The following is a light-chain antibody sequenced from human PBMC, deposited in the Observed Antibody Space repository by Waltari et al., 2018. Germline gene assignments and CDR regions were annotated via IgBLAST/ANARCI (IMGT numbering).Light chain of an antibody. CDR2: DAS. CDR1: EGISSS. CDR3: QQFTAYPLT. Sequence: DIQLTQSPSFLSASIGDRVTITCRASEGISSSLAWYQVRQGKATQTLIYDASTLQSWVPSRFCGSGAGTEFSLTIIGLQPEDYSTDFCQQFTAYPLTFGGGTGMEIK. J-gene: IGKJ4*01. V-gene: IGKV1-9*01.